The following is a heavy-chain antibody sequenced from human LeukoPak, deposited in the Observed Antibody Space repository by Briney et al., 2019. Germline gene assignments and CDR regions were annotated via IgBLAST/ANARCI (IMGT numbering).Heavy chain of an antibody. CDR2: IQQDGGAE. Sequence: PGGSLRLSXAASGFTFTTYWMGWVGQAPGKGLEWVANIQQDGGAEHYADSVKGRFTISRDNAKNSLYLQLYSLRAEDTAVYYCARDAGYYVHDLWGQGTLVTVSS. J-gene: IGHJ5*02. D-gene: IGHD3-10*02. CDR3: ARDAGYYVHDL. CDR1: GFTFTTYW. V-gene: IGHV3-7*01.